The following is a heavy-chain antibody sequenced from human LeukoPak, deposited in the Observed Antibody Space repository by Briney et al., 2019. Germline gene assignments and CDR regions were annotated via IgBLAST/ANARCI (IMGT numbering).Heavy chain of an antibody. CDR3: ASDYLYAFDY. CDR1: GFTFSNYA. Sequence: GGSLRLSCAASGFTFSNYAMNWVRQAPGKGLEWVSAISGSGGSTYYADSVKGRFTISRDNAKNALYLQMNSLRAEDAAVYFCASDYLYAFDYWGQGTLVTVSS. V-gene: IGHV3-23*01. CDR2: ISGSGGST. J-gene: IGHJ4*02. D-gene: IGHD2-21*01.